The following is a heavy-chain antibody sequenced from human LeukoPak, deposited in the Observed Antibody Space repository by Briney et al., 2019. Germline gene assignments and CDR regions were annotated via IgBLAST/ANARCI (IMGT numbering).Heavy chain of an antibody. V-gene: IGHV1-2*02. CDR3: ARAPSLLWFGEPYYYGMDV. Sequence: EASVKVSCKASGYTVTGYYMHWVRQAPGQGLEWMGWINPNSGGTNYAQKFQGRVTMTRDTSISTAYMELSRLRSDDTAVYYCARAPSLLWFGEPYYYGMDVWGQGTTVTVSS. D-gene: IGHD3-10*01. CDR1: GYTVTGYY. J-gene: IGHJ6*02. CDR2: INPNSGGT.